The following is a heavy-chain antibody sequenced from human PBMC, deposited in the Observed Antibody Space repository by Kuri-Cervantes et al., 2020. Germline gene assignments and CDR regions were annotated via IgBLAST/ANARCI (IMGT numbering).Heavy chain of an antibody. J-gene: IGHJ4*02. V-gene: IGHV3-23*01. D-gene: IGHD6-19*01. CDR1: GVSFSHYW. CDR3: ARDPIAVAGTKKPDY. CDR2: ISGSGDST. Sequence: GGSLRPSCVASGVSFSHYWMSWVRQAQGKGLEWVSAISGSGDSTYYADSVKGRFTVSRDNSKNTLYLQMNSLRAEDTAVYYCARDPIAVAGTKKPDYWCQGTLVTVSS.